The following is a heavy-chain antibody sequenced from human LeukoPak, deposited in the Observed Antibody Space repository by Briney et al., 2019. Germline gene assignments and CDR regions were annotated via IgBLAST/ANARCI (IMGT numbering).Heavy chain of an antibody. D-gene: IGHD1-26*01. CDR2: INHSGST. J-gene: IGHJ4*02. CDR1: GGSFSGYY. CDR3: ARGGRIVGAISWFDY. Sequence: KASETLSLTCAVYGGSFSGYYWSWIRQPPGKGLEWIGEINHSGSTNYNPSLKSRVTISVDTSKNQFSLKLNSVTAADTAVYYCARGGRIVGAISWFDYWGQGTLVTVSS. V-gene: IGHV4-34*01.